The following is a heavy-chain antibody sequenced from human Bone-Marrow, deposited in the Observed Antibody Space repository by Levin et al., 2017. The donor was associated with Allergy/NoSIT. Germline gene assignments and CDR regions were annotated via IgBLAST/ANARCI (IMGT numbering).Heavy chain of an antibody. D-gene: IGHD1-1*01. CDR2: MSPDSGEV. CDR1: GYTFIGYD. CDR3: ARGGLWTTYGLDV. J-gene: IGHJ6*02. Sequence: ASVKVSCKASGYTFIGYDINWVRQAPGQGLEWMGRMSPDSGEVDYAQKFQGRVTMTRDSSIKTSYMELTSLRFEDTAVYFCARGGLWTTYGLDVWDQGTTVSVSS. V-gene: IGHV1-8*01.